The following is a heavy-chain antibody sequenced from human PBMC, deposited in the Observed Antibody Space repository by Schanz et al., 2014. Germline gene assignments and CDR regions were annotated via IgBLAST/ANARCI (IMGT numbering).Heavy chain of an antibody. CDR3: ARGIITMVRGGDVGAFDI. CDR1: GFTFRSYG. Sequence: QVQLVESGGGVVQPGRSLRLSCAASGFTFRSYGMHWVRQAPGKGLEWVALISYDGSSKNHADSVQGRFTISRDNSKNALYLQMDSLRAEDTAVYYCARGIITMVRGGDVGAFDIWSQGTMVTVSS. CDR2: ISYDGSSK. D-gene: IGHD3-10*01. J-gene: IGHJ3*02. V-gene: IGHV3-33*01.